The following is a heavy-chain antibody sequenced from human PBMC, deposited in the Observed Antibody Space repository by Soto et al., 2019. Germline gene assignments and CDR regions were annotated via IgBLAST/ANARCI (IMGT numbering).Heavy chain of an antibody. CDR2: ISSSGSTI. V-gene: IGHV3-11*01. J-gene: IGHJ3*02. D-gene: IGHD6-19*01. CDR1: GFTFCDYD. Sequence: GGSLRLSCAASGFTFCDYDMSWIRQAPGKGLEWVSYISSSGSTIYYADSVKGRFTISRDNAKNSLYLQMNSLRAEDTAVYYCARKQWLVGGDAFDIWGQGTMLTVSS. CDR3: ARKQWLVGGDAFDI.